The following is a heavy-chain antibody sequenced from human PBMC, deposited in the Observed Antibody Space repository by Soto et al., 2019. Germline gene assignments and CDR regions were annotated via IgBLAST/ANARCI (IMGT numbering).Heavy chain of an antibody. CDR1: GYTFTSYA. D-gene: IGHD4-17*01. CDR3: ASSATLGDQLDY. CDR2: INAGNGNT. V-gene: IGHV1-3*01. J-gene: IGHJ4*02. Sequence: ASVKVSCKASGYTFTSYAMHWVRQAPGQRLEWMGWINAGNGNTKYSQKFQGRVTITRDTSASTAYMELSSLRSEDTAVYYCASSATLGDQLDYWGQGTLVTVSS.